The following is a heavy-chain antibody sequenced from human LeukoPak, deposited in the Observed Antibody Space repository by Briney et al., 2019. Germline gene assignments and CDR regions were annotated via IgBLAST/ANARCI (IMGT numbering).Heavy chain of an antibody. D-gene: IGHD4-17*01. J-gene: IGHJ4*02. V-gene: IGHV1-8*01. CDR3: ARSDYGDFDY. Sequence: ASVKVSCMASGYTFTNYDINWVRQASGQGLEWMGWMNPNSGNTGYAQKFQGRVPMTRDTSISTAYMELSSLRSEDTAVYFCARSDYGDFDYWGQGTLVTVSS. CDR2: MNPNSGNT. CDR1: GYTFTNYD.